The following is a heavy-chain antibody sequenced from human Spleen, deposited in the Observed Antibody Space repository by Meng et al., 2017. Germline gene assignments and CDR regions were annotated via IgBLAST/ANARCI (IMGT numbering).Heavy chain of an antibody. CDR3: AKGPTTMAHDFDY. D-gene: IGHD4-11*01. Sequence: SETLSHPCTVPGGSISRGGYYWSWIRQHPGKGLEWIGYIYYSGSTYYNPSLKSRVTMSVDTSKNQFSLSLSSVTAADTAVYCCAKGPTTMAHDFDYWGQGTLVTVSS. CDR1: GGSISRGGYY. J-gene: IGHJ4*02. V-gene: IGHV4-31*03. CDR2: IYYSGST.